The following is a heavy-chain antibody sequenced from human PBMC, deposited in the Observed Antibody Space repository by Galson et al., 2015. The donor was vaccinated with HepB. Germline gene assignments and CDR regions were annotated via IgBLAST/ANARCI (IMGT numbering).Heavy chain of an antibody. D-gene: IGHD5-18*01. V-gene: IGHV5-51*01. CDR3: ARQTAPWNYDY. J-gene: IGHJ4*02. CDR1: GYSFSSYW. CDR2: IYPGDSDT. Sequence: QSGAEVKKSGESLKISCKSSGYSFSSYWIAWVRQMPGKGLEWMGIIYPGDSDTRYRPSFQGQVTISADKSISTAYLQWSSLKASDTAMYYCARQTAPWNYDYWAREPWSPSPQ.